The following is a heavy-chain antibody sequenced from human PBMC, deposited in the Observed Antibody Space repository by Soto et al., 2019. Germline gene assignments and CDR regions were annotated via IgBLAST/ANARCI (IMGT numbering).Heavy chain of an antibody. D-gene: IGHD3-9*01. CDR1: GYTFTSYC. V-gene: IGHV1-18*01. Sequence: ASVKVSCKASGYTFTSYCVSWVRQAPGQGLEWMGWISAYNGNTNYAQKLRGRVTMTTDTSTSTAYMELRSLRSDDTAVYYCAIHRDYDILTGYYANFDYWGQGTLVTVSS. CDR2: ISAYNGNT. CDR3: AIHRDYDILTGYYANFDY. J-gene: IGHJ4*02.